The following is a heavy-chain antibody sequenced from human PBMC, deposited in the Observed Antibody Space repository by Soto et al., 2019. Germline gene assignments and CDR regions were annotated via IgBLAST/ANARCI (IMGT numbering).Heavy chain of an antibody. CDR1: GGTFSSYA. Sequence: GASVKVSCKASGGTFSSYAISWVRQAPGRGLEWMGGIIPIFGTANYAQKFQGRVTITADKSTSTAYMELSSLRSEDTAVYYCAREITMVRGVRLYYYYGMDVWGQGTTVTVSS. V-gene: IGHV1-69*06. CDR3: AREITMVRGVRLYYYYGMDV. D-gene: IGHD3-10*01. CDR2: IIPIFGTA. J-gene: IGHJ6*02.